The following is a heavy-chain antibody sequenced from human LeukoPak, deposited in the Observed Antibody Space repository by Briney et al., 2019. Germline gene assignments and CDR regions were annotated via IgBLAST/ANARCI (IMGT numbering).Heavy chain of an antibody. CDR1: GFTFTSYW. CDR3: VRQYSYDSSGYYPWDY. D-gene: IGHD3-22*01. V-gene: IGHV3-74*01. CDR2: INSDGSST. Sequence: GGSLRLSCAASGFTFTSYWMHWVRQAPGKGLVWVSRINSDGSSTNYADSVKGRFTISRDNAKNTLYLQMNSLRAEDTAMYYCVRQYSYDSSGYYPWDYWGQGTLVTVSS. J-gene: IGHJ4*02.